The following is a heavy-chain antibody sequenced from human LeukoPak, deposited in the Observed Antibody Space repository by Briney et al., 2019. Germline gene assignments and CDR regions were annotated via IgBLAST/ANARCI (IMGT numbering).Heavy chain of an antibody. Sequence: ASVKVSCKVSGYTLTELSMHWVRQAPGKGLEWMGGFDPEDGETIYAQKFQGRATMTEDTSTDTAYMELSSLRSEDTAVYYCATVVPRYSSGWYNYWGQGTLVTVSS. CDR3: ATVVPRYSSGWYNY. V-gene: IGHV1-24*01. D-gene: IGHD6-19*01. CDR1: GYTLTELS. J-gene: IGHJ4*02. CDR2: FDPEDGET.